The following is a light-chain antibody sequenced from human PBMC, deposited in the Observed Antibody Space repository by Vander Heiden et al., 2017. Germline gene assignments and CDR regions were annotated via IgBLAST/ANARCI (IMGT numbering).Light chain of an antibody. J-gene: IGKJ1*01. CDR3: QQSYRTPWT. CDR1: QSISSF. CDR2: AAS. V-gene: IGKV1-39*01. Sequence: DIQMTQSPSSLSASVGDRVTVTCRASQSISSFLNWYQQKPGKAPKLLISAASSLQSGVPSRFSGSGSGTDSTLTISSLQPEDFATYYCQQSYRTPWTFGQGTKVEIK.